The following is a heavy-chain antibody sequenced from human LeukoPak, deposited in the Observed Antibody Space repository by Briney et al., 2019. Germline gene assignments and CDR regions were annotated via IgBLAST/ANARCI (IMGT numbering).Heavy chain of an antibody. CDR1: GFTFRNYW. D-gene: IGHD1-14*01. CDR3: ARQPDY. Sequence: GGSLTLSCAASGFTFRNYWMHWVRQAPGKGLVWVSHINSDGSRTNYAASAKGRFTISRDNAKNTLYLQMNSLRAEDTAVYYCARQPDYWGQGTLVSVSS. J-gene: IGHJ4*02. V-gene: IGHV3-74*01. CDR2: INSDGSRT.